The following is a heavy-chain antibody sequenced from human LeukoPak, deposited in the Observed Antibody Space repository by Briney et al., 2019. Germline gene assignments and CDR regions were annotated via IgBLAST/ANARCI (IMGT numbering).Heavy chain of an antibody. D-gene: IGHD1-26*01. CDR1: GIVFSNTA. V-gene: IGHV3-48*03. CDR3: ARDRELGFDP. Sequence: LSGGSLRLSCAASGIVFSNTAMNWARQAPGKGLEWVSYISSSGSTIYYADSVKGRFTISRDNAKNSLYLQMNSLRAEDTAVYYCARDRELGFDPWGQGTLVTVSS. J-gene: IGHJ5*02. CDR2: ISSSGSTI.